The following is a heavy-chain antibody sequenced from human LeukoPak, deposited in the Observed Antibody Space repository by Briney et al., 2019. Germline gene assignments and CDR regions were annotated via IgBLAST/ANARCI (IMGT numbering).Heavy chain of an antibody. J-gene: IGHJ5*02. D-gene: IGHD1-26*01. CDR3: ARRPPASGADWFDP. CDR2: ISNGGNI. CDR1: GDSISSSNYY. V-gene: IGHV4-39*01. Sequence: SETLSLTCTVSGDSISSSNYYWGWLRQPPGRGLEWIGSISNGGNIYYNPSLKSRVTISVDTSENQFSLKLSSVTAADTAVYYCARRPPASGADWFDPWGQGTLVTVSS.